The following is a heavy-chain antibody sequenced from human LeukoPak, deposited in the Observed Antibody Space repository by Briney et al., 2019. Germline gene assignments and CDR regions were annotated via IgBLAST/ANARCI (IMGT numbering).Heavy chain of an antibody. D-gene: IGHD1-26*01. V-gene: IGHV4-61*02. CDR3: ARSEWEPYMDV. J-gene: IGHJ6*03. CDR2: IYTSGST. CDR1: GGSISSGSYY. Sequence: PSETLSLTCTVSGGSISSGSYYWSWIRQPAGKGLEWIGRIYTSGSTNYNPSLKSRVTISVDTSKNQFSLKLSSVTAADTAVYYCARSEWEPYMDVWGKGTTVTISS.